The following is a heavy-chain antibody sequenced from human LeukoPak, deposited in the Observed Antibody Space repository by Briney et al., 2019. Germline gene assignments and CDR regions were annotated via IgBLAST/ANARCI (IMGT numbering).Heavy chain of an antibody. CDR2: IDHSGST. V-gene: IGHV4-59*01. CDR3: ARLKATVSIHAYFDS. Sequence: SETLSLTCTVSGGSFSSYYWTWIRQPPGKGLEWIGYIDHSGSTNYNPSLKGRVSISSDTSKNQFSLELSSVTAADTAVYYCARLKATVSIHAYFDSWGQGTLVTVSS. D-gene: IGHD4-17*01. CDR1: GGSFSSYY. J-gene: IGHJ4*02.